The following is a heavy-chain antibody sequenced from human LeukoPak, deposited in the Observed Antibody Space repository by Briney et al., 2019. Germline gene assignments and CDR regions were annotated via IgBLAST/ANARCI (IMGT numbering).Heavy chain of an antibody. J-gene: IGHJ6*03. CDR2: INPSGGST. D-gene: IGHD1-26*01. CDR1: GYTFTSYY. CDR3: ARGTWGGSYWGLYYYYYMDV. Sequence: ASVKVSCKASGYTFTSYYMHWVRQAPGQGLEWMGIINPSGGSTSYAQKFQGRVTMTRDTSTSTVYMELSSLRSEDTAVYYCARGTWGGSYWGLYYYYYMDVWGKGTTVTISS. V-gene: IGHV1-46*01.